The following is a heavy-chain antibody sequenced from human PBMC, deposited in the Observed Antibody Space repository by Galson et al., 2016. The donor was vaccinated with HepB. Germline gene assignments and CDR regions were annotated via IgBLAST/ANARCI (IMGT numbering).Heavy chain of an antibody. CDR2: ISYDGSNK. J-gene: IGHJ6*02. Sequence: SLRLSCAASGFNFSSYAMHWVRQAPGKGLEWVAVISYDGSNKYYADSVKGRFTISRDNSKNTLYLQMNSLRAEDTAVYYCARDTRPYSNLRHGMDVWGQGTTVTVSS. D-gene: IGHD4-11*01. CDR1: GFNFSSYA. V-gene: IGHV3-30-3*01. CDR3: ARDTRPYSNLRHGMDV.